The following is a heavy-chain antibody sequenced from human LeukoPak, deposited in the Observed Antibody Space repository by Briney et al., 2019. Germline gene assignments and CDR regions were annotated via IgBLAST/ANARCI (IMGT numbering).Heavy chain of an antibody. D-gene: IGHD1-26*01. J-gene: IGHJ3*01. CDR3: VRDKGGRSGAIYYDAFDV. CDR1: GFTFSSYA. Sequence: GGSLRLSCAASGFTFSSYAMSWVRQAPGEGLEWVANIDQGGSTKYYVDSLKGRFTISRDNAKNSLYLQMNSLRAEDTAVYYCVRDKGGRSGAIYYDAFDVWGQGTMVTVSS. V-gene: IGHV3-7*01. CDR2: IDQGGSTK.